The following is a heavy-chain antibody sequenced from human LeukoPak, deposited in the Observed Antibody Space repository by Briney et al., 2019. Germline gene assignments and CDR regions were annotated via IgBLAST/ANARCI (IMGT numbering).Heavy chain of an antibody. J-gene: IGHJ5*02. V-gene: IGHV3-7*01. CDR1: GFTFNTYW. CDR2: VNEDGREK. CDR3: VRGGFSLDR. D-gene: IGHD3-10*01. Sequence: GGSLRLSCAASGFTFNTYWMTWVRQAPGKGLEWVANVNEDGREKYYVDSVKGRIFISRDNARHSLYLQMNSPRAEDTAVYYCVRGGFSLDRWGQGTLVTVSS.